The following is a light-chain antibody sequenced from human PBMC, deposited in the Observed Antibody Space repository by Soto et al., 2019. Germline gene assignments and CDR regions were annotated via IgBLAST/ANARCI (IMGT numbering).Light chain of an antibody. CDR3: SSYAGINTDVI. CDR1: SSDVGGYVY. J-gene: IGLJ2*01. Sequence: QSALTQPPSACGSPGQSVTISCTGTSSDVGGYVYVSWYQQYPGKAPKLMIFEVNKRASGVPDRFSGSKSGNTASLTVSGLQAEDEADYYCSSYAGINTDVIFGGGTKLTVL. CDR2: EVN. V-gene: IGLV2-8*01.